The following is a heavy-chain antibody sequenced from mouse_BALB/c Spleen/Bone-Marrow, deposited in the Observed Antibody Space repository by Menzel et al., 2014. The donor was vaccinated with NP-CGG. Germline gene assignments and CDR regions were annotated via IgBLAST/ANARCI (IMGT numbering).Heavy chain of an antibody. V-gene: IGHV1-54*01. CDR3: ARYDGYLDY. J-gene: IGHJ2*01. D-gene: IGHD2-3*01. CDR1: GYAFTDYL. Sequence: VQLQQSGAELVRPGTSVKVSCKASGYAFTDYLMEWLKQRPGQGLEWIGVINPGSGSTNYNEKFKDKATLTADTSSNTAYMQLSSLTSGDSAVYFCARYDGYLDYWGQGTTLTVSS. CDR2: INPGSGST.